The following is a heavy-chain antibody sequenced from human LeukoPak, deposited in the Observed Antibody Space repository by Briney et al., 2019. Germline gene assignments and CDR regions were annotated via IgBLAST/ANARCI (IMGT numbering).Heavy chain of an antibody. J-gene: IGHJ6*02. CDR1: GYTFINYA. CDR3: AREQVVVGRGYYGMDV. CDR2: INAGNGNT. V-gene: IGHV1-3*01. Sequence: GASVKVSCKASGYTFINYAINWGRQAPGQRPEWMGWINAGNGNTKYSQKFQGRVTITRDTSASTAYMELSSLTSEDTAVYYCAREQVVVGRGYYGMDVWGQGTTVTVSS. D-gene: IGHD2-2*01.